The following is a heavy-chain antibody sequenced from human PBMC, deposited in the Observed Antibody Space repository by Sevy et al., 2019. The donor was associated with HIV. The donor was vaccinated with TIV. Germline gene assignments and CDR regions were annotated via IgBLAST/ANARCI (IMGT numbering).Heavy chain of an antibody. CDR3: ARDSTVTTPY. CDR2: ISSSSNYI. V-gene: IGHV3-21*01. J-gene: IGHJ4*02. D-gene: IGHD4-17*01. CDR1: GFTFSSYN. Sequence: GGSLRLSCAASGFTFSSYNMNWVRQAPGKGLEWVSSISSSSNYINYADSVKGRFTISRENAENSLYLEMNSLRAEDTAVYYCARDSTVTTPYWGQGTLVTVSS.